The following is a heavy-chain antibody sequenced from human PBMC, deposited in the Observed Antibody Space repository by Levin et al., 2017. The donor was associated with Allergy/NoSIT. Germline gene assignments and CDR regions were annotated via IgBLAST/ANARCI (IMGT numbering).Heavy chain of an antibody. CDR1: GGSISSSSYY. Sequence: SQTLSLTCTVSGGSISSSSYYWGWIRQPPGKGLEWIGSIYYSGSTYYNPSLKTRFTISVDTSKNQFSLKLSSVTAADTAVYYCANIDYYGSGSYYNVPFDYWGQGTLVTVSS. D-gene: IGHD3-10*01. CDR2: IYYSGST. J-gene: IGHJ4*02. CDR3: ANIDYYGSGSYYNVPFDY. V-gene: IGHV4-39*01.